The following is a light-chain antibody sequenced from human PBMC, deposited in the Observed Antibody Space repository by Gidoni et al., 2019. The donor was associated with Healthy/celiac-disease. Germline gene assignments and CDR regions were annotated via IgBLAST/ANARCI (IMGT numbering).Light chain of an antibody. Sequence: DRVTITCRASQSISSYLNWYQQKPGKAPKLLIYAASSLHSGVPSRFSGSGSWTDFTLTIRSLQPEDFATYYCQQSYSTPQTFGQXTKVEIK. CDR1: QSISSY. J-gene: IGKJ1*01. V-gene: IGKV1-39*01. CDR3: QQSYSTPQT. CDR2: AAS.